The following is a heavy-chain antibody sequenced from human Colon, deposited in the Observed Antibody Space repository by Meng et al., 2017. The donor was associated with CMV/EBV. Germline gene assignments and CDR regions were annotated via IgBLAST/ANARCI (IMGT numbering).Heavy chain of an antibody. CDR2: ISSSSSYI. CDR3: ARSGSSSSFDY. CDR1: GFTFSSYG. J-gene: IGHJ4*02. D-gene: IGHD6-6*01. V-gene: IGHV3-21*01. Sequence: GESLKISCAASGFTFSSYGMNWVRQAPGKGLEWVSSISSSSSYIYYADSVKGRFTISRDNAKNSLYLQMNSLRAEDTAVYYCARSGSSSSFDYWGQGTLVTVLL.